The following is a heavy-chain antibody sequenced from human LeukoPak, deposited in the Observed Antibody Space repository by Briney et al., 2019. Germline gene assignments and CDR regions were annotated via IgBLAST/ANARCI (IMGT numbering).Heavy chain of an antibody. CDR2: ISDSGGNT. D-gene: IGHD3-22*01. CDR1: GFTFNSYA. J-gene: IGHJ4*02. Sequence: GGSLRLSCATSGFTFNSYAMSWVRQAPWERLQWVSGISDSGGNTYYADSVRGRFTISRDNSKNTLYLQMNSLRAEDTAVYYCANGRAHYYDSSGPTSTNWGQGTLVTVSS. V-gene: IGHV3-23*01. CDR3: ANGRAHYYDSSGPTSTN.